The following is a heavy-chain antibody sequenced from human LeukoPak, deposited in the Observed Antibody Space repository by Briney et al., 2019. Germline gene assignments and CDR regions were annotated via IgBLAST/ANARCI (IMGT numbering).Heavy chain of an antibody. CDR1: GFTLSNYG. J-gene: IGHJ6*03. D-gene: IGHD3-10*01. V-gene: IGHV3-30*02. CDR3: AKANMVRGVIMRYYYYYYYMDV. CDR2: IRYDGSNK. Sequence: GGSLRLSCATSGFTLSNYGMHWVRQAPGKGLEWVAFIRYDGSNKYEDSVKGRFTISRDNSKNTLYLQMNSLRAEDTAVYYCAKANMVRGVIMRYYYYYYYMDVWGKGTTVTISS.